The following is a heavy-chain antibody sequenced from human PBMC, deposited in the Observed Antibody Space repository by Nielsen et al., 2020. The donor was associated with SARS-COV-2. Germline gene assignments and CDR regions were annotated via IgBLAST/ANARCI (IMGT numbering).Heavy chain of an antibody. CDR3: ARHAIYSDFDQHFDS. D-gene: IGHD5-12*01. CDR2: VYHSGAT. J-gene: IGHJ4*02. CDR1: GGSITTHAW. Sequence: SETLSLTCAVSGGSITTHAWWTWVRQRPGKGLEWIGEVYHSGATNYNPSLKSRVALSMDKSRNRFSLKVTSVTAADTAVYYCARHAIYSDFDQHFDSWGQGTLVTVSS. V-gene: IGHV4-4*02.